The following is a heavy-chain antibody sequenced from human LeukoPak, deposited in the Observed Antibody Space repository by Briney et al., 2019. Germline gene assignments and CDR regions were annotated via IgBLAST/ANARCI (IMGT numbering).Heavy chain of an antibody. J-gene: IGHJ4*02. CDR3: ARNSYYDSSGYS. CDR2: IYTSGST. Sequence: SETLSLTCTVSGGSISSGSYYWSWLRQPAGTGLEWIGRIYTSGSTNYNPSLKSRVTISVDTSKNQFSLKLSSVTAADTAVYYCARNSYYDSSGYSGGQGTLVTVSS. V-gene: IGHV4-61*02. D-gene: IGHD3-22*01. CDR1: GGSISSGSYY.